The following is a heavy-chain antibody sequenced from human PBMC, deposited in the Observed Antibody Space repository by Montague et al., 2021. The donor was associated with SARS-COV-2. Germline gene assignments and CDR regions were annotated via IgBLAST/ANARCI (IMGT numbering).Heavy chain of an antibody. J-gene: IGHJ4*02. CDR2: IYQSGST. Sequence: SETLSLTCAVSGDSIMTTNWWSWVRQPPGKRLEWIGEIYQSGSTNYNPSLKSRVTMSIDKSKNQFSLELNSVTAADTALYYCVRAGGLDNRPPVWGQGALVMVSS. D-gene: IGHD3/OR15-3a*01. CDR3: VRAGGLDNRPPV. V-gene: IGHV4-4*02. CDR1: GDSIMTTNW.